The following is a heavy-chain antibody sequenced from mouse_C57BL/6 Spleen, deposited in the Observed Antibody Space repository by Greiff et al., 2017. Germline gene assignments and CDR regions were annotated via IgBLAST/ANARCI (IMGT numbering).Heavy chain of an antibody. D-gene: IGHD1-1*01. CDR2: ISYDGSN. Sequence: EVQRVESGPGLVKPSQSLSLTCSVTGYSITSGYYWNWIRQFPGNKLEWMGYISYDGSNNYNPSLKNRISITRDTSKNQFFLKLNSVTTEDTATYYCARDPTVVATRGYFDYWGQGTTLTVSS. CDR1: GYSITSGYY. CDR3: ARDPTVVATRGYFDY. V-gene: IGHV3-6*01. J-gene: IGHJ2*01.